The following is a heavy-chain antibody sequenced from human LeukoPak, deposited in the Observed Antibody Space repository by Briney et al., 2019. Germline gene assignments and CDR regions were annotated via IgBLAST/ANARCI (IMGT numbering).Heavy chain of an antibody. Sequence: SGTLSLTCTVSGDSINSLDLWSWVRQPPGKGLEWIGEMYLSGTTHSNPSVKSRVTISIDKSKNQFFLNLSSVTAADTAVYYCAGLVGRYSSGLYYYYFDYWGQGTLVTVST. J-gene: IGHJ4*02. CDR1: GDSINSLDL. V-gene: IGHV4-4*02. CDR3: AGLVGRYSSGLYYYYFDY. CDR2: MYLSGTT. D-gene: IGHD3-22*01.